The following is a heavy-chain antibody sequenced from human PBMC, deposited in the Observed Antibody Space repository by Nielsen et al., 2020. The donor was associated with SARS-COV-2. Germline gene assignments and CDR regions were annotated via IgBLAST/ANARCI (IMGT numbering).Heavy chain of an antibody. CDR1: GFTFSSYG. CDR2: ISYDGSNK. J-gene: IGHJ2*01. CDR3: AKPHYDILTGYSVYWYFDL. V-gene: IGHV3-30*18. D-gene: IGHD3-9*01. Sequence: GGSLRLSCAASGFTFSSYGMHWVRQAPGKGLEWVAVISYDGSNKYYADSVKGRFTISRDNSKNTLYLQMNSLRAEDTAVYYCAKPHYDILTGYSVYWYFDLWGRGTLVTVSS.